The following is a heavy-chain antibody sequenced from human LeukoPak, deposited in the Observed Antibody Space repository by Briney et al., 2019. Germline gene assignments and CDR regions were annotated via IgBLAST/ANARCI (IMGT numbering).Heavy chain of an antibody. D-gene: IGHD3-3*01. CDR2: TSSTGSYI. J-gene: IGHJ4*02. Sequence: GWSLRLSFASSRFTFSRHTMNWVRQAPGKGLQWVSSTSSTGSYIYHAESLKGRFTVSRHNAKNYVYLQMNSLREDDTAVYYCARAERLLEWLLDSWGQGTLVTVSS. V-gene: IGHV3-21*01. CDR1: RFTFSRHT. CDR3: ARAERLLEWLLDS.